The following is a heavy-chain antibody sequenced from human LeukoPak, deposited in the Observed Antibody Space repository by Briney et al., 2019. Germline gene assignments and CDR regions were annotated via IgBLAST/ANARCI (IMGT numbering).Heavy chain of an antibody. CDR3: ARRYCSGGSCYSDNWFDP. V-gene: IGHV4-59*01. CDR2: LYYSGST. D-gene: IGHD2-15*01. J-gene: IGHJ5*02. CDR1: GGSIRSYY. Sequence: SETLSLTCAVSGGSIRSYYWTWIRQPPGKGLEWIGYLYYSGSTIYNPSLKSRVSISVDTSKNQLSLNLNSVTAADTAVYYCARRYCSGGSCYSDNWFDPWGQGTLVTVSS.